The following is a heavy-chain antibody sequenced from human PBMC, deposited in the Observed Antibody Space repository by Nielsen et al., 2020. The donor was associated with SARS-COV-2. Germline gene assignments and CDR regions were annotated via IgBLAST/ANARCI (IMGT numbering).Heavy chain of an antibody. CDR3: ARGNLVVVPSPILGLGPIYFYFYLDV. D-gene: IGHD2-21*01. Sequence: SETLSLTCAVFGGSVNTHAWWSWVRQAPGRGWGGFGEVYHIGAPNSNPSLRSRVTLSMDKSRNQFSLKMTAVTAADTAVYFCARGNLVVVPSPILGLGPIYFYFYLDVWGKGASVTVS. J-gene: IGHJ6*03. CDR1: GGSVNTHAW. CDR2: VYHIGAP. V-gene: IGHV4-4*02.